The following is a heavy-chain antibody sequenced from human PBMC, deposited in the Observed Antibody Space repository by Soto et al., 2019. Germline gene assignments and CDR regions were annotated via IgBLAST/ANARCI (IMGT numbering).Heavy chain of an antibody. J-gene: IGHJ4*02. CDR3: ATCDGGSKFDS. V-gene: IGHV4-59*01. CDR2: VYYSGTT. D-gene: IGHD2-15*01. Sequence: SETLSLTCTVSGGSFSSFYWSWIRQPPGKGLEWIGYVYYSGTTNYNPSLKGRVSISVDTSKNQFSLKLTSVTAADTAVYYCATCDGGSKFDSWGLGTLVTVSS. CDR1: GGSFSSFY.